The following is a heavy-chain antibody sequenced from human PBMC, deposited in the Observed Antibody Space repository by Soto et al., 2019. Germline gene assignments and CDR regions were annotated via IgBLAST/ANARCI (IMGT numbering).Heavy chain of an antibody. CDR3: ARDFTIGASYYYYYYMDV. CDR2: INSDGSST. Sequence: GGSLRLSCAASGFTFSSYWMHWVRQAPGKGLVWVSRINSDGSSTSYADSVKGRFTISRDNTKNTLYLQMNSLRAEDTAVYYCARDFTIGASYYYYYYMDVWGKGTTVTVSS. CDR1: GFTFSSYW. D-gene: IGHD1-26*01. J-gene: IGHJ6*03. V-gene: IGHV3-74*01.